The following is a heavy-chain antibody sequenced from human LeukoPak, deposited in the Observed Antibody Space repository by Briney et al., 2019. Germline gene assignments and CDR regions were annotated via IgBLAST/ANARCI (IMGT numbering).Heavy chain of an antibody. V-gene: IGHV3-23*01. D-gene: IGHD6-13*01. CDR2: ISGSGTDT. CDR3: AKGSLGSWYFFDY. CDR1: GFTFSAFS. J-gene: IGHJ4*02. Sequence: GGSLRLSCAASGFTFSAFSMNWVRQAPGKGPEWVSTISGSGTDTYYADSVKGRFTISRDNSKNTLYLQMNSLRAEDTALYYCAKGSLGSWYFFDYWGQGALVTVSS.